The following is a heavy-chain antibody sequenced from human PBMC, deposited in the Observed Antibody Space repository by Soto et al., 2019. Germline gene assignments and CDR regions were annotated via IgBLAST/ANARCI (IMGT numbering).Heavy chain of an antibody. CDR2: IRTKARNYAT. V-gene: IGHV3-73*02. CDR1: GFSISGFA. J-gene: IGHJ6*02. Sequence: EGQLVESGGGLAQPGGSLKLSCGVSGFSISGFALHWVRQSPGKGLEWIGRIRTKARNYATAYGASAKGRFTISRDDAKNTAYLQMNSLKIEDTAVYYCTRRRYFYFGLDVWGQGTTVTVSS. CDR3: TRRRYFYFGLDV. D-gene: IGHD6-25*01.